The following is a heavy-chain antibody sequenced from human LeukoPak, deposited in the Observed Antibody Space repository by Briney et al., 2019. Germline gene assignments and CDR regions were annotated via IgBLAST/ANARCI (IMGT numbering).Heavy chain of an antibody. Sequence: PGRSLRLSCAASGSTFDDYAMHWVRQAPGKGLEWVSGISWNSGSIGYADSVKGRFTISRDNAKNSLYLQMNSLRAEDTALYYCAKAGGYCSGGSCYPYFDYWGQGTLVTVSS. D-gene: IGHD2-15*01. V-gene: IGHV3-9*01. CDR3: AKAGGYCSGGSCYPYFDY. CDR2: ISWNSGSI. J-gene: IGHJ4*02. CDR1: GSTFDDYA.